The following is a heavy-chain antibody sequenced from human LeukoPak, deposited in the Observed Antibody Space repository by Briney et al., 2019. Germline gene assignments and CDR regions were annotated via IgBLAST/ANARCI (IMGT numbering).Heavy chain of an antibody. CDR3: ARDLFHSYSGGFWWNY. CDR2: ISAYNGDT. Sequence: ASVKVSCKASGYTFTSYGISWVRQAPGQGLEWMGWISAYNGDTKYAQKLQGRVTMTTDTSTSTAYMELRSLRSDDTAVYYCARDLFHSYSGGFWWNYWGQGTLVTVSS. CDR1: GYTFTSYG. V-gene: IGHV1-18*01. J-gene: IGHJ4*02. D-gene: IGHD1-26*01.